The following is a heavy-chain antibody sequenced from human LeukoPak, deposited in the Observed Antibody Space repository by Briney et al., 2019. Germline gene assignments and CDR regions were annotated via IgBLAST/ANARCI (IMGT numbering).Heavy chain of an antibody. Sequence: SETLSLTCTVSGGSISSSSYYWGWIRQPAGKGLEWIGRIYTSGSTNYNPSLKSRVTISVDTSKNQFSLKLSSVTAADTAVYYCARIRNWPITTKDAFDIWGQGTMVTVSS. CDR2: IYTSGST. V-gene: IGHV4-61*02. D-gene: IGHD1-20*01. J-gene: IGHJ3*02. CDR3: ARIRNWPITTKDAFDI. CDR1: GGSISSSSYY.